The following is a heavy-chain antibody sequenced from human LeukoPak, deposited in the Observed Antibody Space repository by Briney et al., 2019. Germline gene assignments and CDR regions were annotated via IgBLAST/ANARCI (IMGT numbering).Heavy chain of an antibody. CDR2: IIPIFGTA. CDR3: ATEFRGPLSMMGLWDS. Sequence: ASVKVSCKASGGTFSSYAISWVRQAPGQGLEWMGGIIPIFGTANYAQKFQGRVTITADESTSTAYMELSSLRSEDTAVYYCATEFRGPLSMMGLWDSWGQGTLVTVSS. CDR1: GGTFSSYA. V-gene: IGHV1-69*13. J-gene: IGHJ4*02. D-gene: IGHD2/OR15-2a*01.